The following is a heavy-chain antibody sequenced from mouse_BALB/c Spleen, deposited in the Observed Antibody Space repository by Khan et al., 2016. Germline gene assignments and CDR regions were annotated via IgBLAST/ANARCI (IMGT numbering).Heavy chain of an antibody. D-gene: IGHD2-10*02. Sequence: QVRLQQSGPGLVQPSQSLSITCTVSGFSLTSYGVHWVRQSPGKGLEWLGVIWSGGSTDYNAAFISRLSISKDNSKSQVFFKMNSLQANDTAIYYWSTSVWNLYYYAMDYWGQGTSVTVSS. CDR3: STSVWNLYYYAMDY. J-gene: IGHJ4*01. CDR1: GFSLTSYG. V-gene: IGHV2-2*02. CDR2: IWSGGST.